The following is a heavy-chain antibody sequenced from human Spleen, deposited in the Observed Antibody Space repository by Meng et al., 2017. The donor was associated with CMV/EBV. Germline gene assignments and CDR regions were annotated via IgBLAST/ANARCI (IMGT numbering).Heavy chain of an antibody. J-gene: IGHJ4*02. CDR1: GYTFNAHY. CDR3: ARDSLHDY. V-gene: IGHV1-2*02. CDR2: VNPNTGGS. Sequence: SVRVSCKASGYTFNAHYLHWVRQDPGQGIKWLEWVNPNTGGSKYSQQFQGRVTMTRDPSINTAYMELTSLGSDDTAVYYCARDSLHDYWGQGTLVTVSS.